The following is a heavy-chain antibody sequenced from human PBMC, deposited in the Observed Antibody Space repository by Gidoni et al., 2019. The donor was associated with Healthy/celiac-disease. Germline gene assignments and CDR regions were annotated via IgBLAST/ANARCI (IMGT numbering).Heavy chain of an antibody. CDR1: GFTVSSYS. J-gene: IGHJ4*02. CDR3: ARDMSGGLFDY. CDR2: ISSSSSTI. Sequence: EVQLVESGGGLVQPGGSLGLSCEASGFTVSSYSMNWVRQAPGKGLDWVSYISSSSSTIYYADSVKGRFTISRDNAKNSLYLQMNSLRAEDTAVYYCARDMSGGLFDYWGQGTLVTVSS. V-gene: IGHV3-48*04. D-gene: IGHD2-15*01.